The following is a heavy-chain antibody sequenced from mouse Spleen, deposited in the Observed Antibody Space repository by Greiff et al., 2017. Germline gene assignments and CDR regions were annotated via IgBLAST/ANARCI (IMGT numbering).Heavy chain of an antibody. CDR3: ARRDYYGSSESFAY. V-gene: IGHV2-2*01. J-gene: IGHJ3*01. CDR2: IWSGGST. D-gene: IGHD1-1*01. Sequence: VKLQESGPGLVQPSQSLSITCTVSGFSLTSYGVHWVRQSPGKGLEWLGVIWSGGSTDYNAAFISRLSISKDNSKSQVFFKMNSLQADDTAIYYCARRDYYGSSESFAYWGQGTLVTVSA. CDR1: GFSLTSYG.